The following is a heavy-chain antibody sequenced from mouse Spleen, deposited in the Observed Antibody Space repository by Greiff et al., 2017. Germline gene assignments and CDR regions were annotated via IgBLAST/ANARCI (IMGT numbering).Heavy chain of an antibody. V-gene: IGHV3-6*02. J-gene: IGHJ2*01. CDR3: ARSHYYDDY. CDR1: GYSITSGYY. Sequence: EVQLQQSGPGLVKPSQSLSLTCSVTGYSITSGYYWNWIRQLPGNKLEWMGYISYDGSNNYNPSLKNRISITRDTSKNQFFLKLNSVTTEDTATYYCARSHYYDDYWGQGTTLTVSS. CDR2: ISYDGSN.